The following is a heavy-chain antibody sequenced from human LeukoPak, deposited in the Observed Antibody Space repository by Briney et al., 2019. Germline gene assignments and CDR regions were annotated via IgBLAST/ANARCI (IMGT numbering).Heavy chain of an antibody. CDR1: GLTFSSHW. Sequence: PGGSLRLSCAASGLTFSSHWMHWVRQAPGKGLVWVSRITNDGSSTTYADSVKGRFTISRDNSKNTLYLQMNSLRAEDTAVYYCARELPYCTNGVCYTPYYYYGMDVWGQGTTVTVSS. CDR3: ARELPYCTNGVCYTPYYYYGMDV. J-gene: IGHJ6*02. D-gene: IGHD2-8*01. CDR2: ITNDGSST. V-gene: IGHV3-74*01.